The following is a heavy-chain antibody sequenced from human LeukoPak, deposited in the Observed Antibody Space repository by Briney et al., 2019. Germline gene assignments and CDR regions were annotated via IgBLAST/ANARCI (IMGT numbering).Heavy chain of an antibody. J-gene: IGHJ3*02. CDR2: IYSGGST. V-gene: IGHV3-66*01. Sequence: GGSLRLSCAASGFTVSSNYMSWVRQAPGKGLEWVSVIYSGGSTYYADSVKGRFTISRDNSKNTLYLQMNSLRAEDTAVYYCARDAAYYYDSSGYVYVDAFDIWGQGTMVTVSS. CDR1: GFTVSSNY. D-gene: IGHD3-22*01. CDR3: ARDAAYYYDSSGYVYVDAFDI.